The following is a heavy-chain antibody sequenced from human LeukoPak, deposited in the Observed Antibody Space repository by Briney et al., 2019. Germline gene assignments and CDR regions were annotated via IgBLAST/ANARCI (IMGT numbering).Heavy chain of an antibody. D-gene: IGHD1-1*01. CDR3: AREGTAGTNLNWFDP. J-gene: IGHJ5*02. Sequence: SETLSLPCTVSGLPISCYYWIWLRQPPGKGLEGLGYISYSGSTNFPPSLKSRVTISVDTYKDQFSLKLSSVTAADTAVYYCAREGTAGTNLNWFDPWGQGTLVTVSS. V-gene: IGHV4-59*01. CDR2: ISYSGST. CDR1: GLPISCYY.